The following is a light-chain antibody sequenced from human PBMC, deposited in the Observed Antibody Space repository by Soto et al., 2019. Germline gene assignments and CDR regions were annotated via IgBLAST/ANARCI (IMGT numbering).Light chain of an antibody. V-gene: IGKV3-11*01. CDR1: QSVSSY. Sequence: EIVFTQAPATLSLSPGERATLPCRASQSVSSYLAWYQQKPGQAPRLLIYDASNRATGIPARFSGSGSGTDFTLTISSLEPEDFAVYYCQQRSNWITLGQGTRLEIK. CDR2: DAS. CDR3: QQRSNWIT. J-gene: IGKJ5*01.